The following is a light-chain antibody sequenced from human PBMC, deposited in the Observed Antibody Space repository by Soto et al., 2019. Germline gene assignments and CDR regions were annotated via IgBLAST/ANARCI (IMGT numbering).Light chain of an antibody. CDR3: SSFTSSITYV. Sequence: HSVLTQPASVSGSPGQSITISCTGTSSDVGGYNSVSWYRQDPGKAPKLITYDVTYRPSGVSNRFSGSKSGNTASLTISGLQSEDEADYHCSSFTSSITYVFGTGTKVTVL. J-gene: IGLJ1*01. CDR2: DVT. CDR1: SSDVGGYNS. V-gene: IGLV2-14*01.